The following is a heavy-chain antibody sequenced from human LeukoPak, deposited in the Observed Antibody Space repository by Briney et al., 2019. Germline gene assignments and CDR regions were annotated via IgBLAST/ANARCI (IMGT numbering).Heavy chain of an antibody. CDR2: IRYDGSNK. D-gene: IGHD3-22*01. Sequence: GGSLRLSCAASGFTFSSYGMHWVRQAPGKGLEWVAFIRYDGSNKYYADSVKGRFTISRDNSKNTLYLQMNSLRAEDTAVYYCAKDAGYYYDSSGYYDYWGQGTLVTVSS. V-gene: IGHV3-30*02. J-gene: IGHJ4*02. CDR1: GFTFSSYG. CDR3: AKDAGYYYDSSGYYDY.